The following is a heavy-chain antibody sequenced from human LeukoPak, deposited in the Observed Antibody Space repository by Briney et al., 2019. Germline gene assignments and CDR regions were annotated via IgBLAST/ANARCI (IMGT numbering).Heavy chain of an antibody. CDR2: MNPNSGNT. Sequence: ASVKVSCKASGYTFTSYDINWVRQATGQGLEWMGWMNPNSGNTGYAQKFQGRVTMTRNTSISTAYMELSSLRSEDTAVYYCARVTYYDFWSCYLSYENAVDIWGQGTMVTVSS. J-gene: IGHJ3*02. CDR3: ARVTYYDFWSCYLSYENAVDI. CDR1: GYTFTSYD. D-gene: IGHD3-3*01. V-gene: IGHV1-8*01.